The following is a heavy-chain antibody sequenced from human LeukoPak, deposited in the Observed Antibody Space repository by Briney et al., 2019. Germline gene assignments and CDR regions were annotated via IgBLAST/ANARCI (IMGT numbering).Heavy chain of an antibody. V-gene: IGHV3-74*01. D-gene: IGHD3-10*01. CDR3: ARDFYYGSGSLDQ. CDR2: INSDGRSI. CDR1: GFTFSSYW. Sequence: GGSLRLSCAASGFTFSSYWMHWVRQGPGKGLVWVSRINSDGRSISYADSVKGRFTISRDNAKNTLYLQMNSLRAEDTAVYYCARDFYYGSGSLDQWGQGTLVTVSS. J-gene: IGHJ4*02.